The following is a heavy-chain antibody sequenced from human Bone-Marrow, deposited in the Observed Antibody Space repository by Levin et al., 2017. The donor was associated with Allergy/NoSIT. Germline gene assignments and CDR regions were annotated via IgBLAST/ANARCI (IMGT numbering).Heavy chain of an antibody. V-gene: IGHV3-30*18. CDR1: GFTVRSYD. Sequence: GGSLRLSCVASGFTVRSYDMHWVRQAPGKGLDWVAFISHDGRDKYYGDSVKGRFTVSRDNSKNTLSLQMNSLRGEDTAVYYCAKDFCGGECYSLGGESFHYWGQGTLVTVSS. CDR3: AKDFCGGECYSLGGESFHY. D-gene: IGHD2-21*01. J-gene: IGHJ4*02. CDR2: ISHDGRDK.